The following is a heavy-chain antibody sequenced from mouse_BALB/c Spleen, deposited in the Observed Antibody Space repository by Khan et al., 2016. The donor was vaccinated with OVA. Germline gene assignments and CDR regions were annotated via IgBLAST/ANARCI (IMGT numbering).Heavy chain of an antibody. Sequence: EVELVESGGGLVKPGGSLKLSCAASGFTFSTYAMSWVRQTLEKRLEWVATISSDGDYTYYPDNVTGRFTISRDNAKNTLYLQMSSLRSEDTAMYYWARSPYGNFAYWGQGTLVTVSA. V-gene: IGHV5-9-3*01. J-gene: IGHJ3*01. D-gene: IGHD2-1*01. CDR2: ISSDGDYT. CDR1: GFTFSTYA. CDR3: ARSPYGNFAY.